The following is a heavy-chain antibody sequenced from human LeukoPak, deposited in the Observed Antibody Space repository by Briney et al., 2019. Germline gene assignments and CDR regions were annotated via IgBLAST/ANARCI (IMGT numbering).Heavy chain of an antibody. CDR1: GFTVSSNY. CDR3: AREAWFGELFYDY. Sequence: GGSLRLSCAASGFTVSSNYMSWVRQAPGKGLEWVSVISSGGSTYYADSVKGRFTISRDNANNSLYLQMNSLRAEDTAVYYCAREAWFGELFYDYWGQGTLVTVSS. J-gene: IGHJ4*02. V-gene: IGHV3-66*01. CDR2: ISSGGST. D-gene: IGHD3-10*01.